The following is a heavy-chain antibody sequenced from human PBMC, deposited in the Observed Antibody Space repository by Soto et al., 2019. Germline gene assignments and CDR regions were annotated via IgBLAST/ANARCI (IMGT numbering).Heavy chain of an antibody. V-gene: IGHV4-59*12. CDR3: ARESVDTVGALGFDY. J-gene: IGHJ4*02. CDR1: GGSISSYY. D-gene: IGHD5-18*01. CDR2: IYYSGST. Sequence: QVQLQESGPGLVKPSETLSLTCTVSGGSISSYYWSWIRQPPGKGLGWIGYIYYSGSTTYNPSLKGRFTITVYTSKDQFSLKRSSVTAADTAVYYCARESVDTVGALGFDYGGQGTLVTFSS.